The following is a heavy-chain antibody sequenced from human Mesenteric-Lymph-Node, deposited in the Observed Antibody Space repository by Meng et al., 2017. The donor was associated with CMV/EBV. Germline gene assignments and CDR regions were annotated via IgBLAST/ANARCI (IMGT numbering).Heavy chain of an antibody. CDR2: IYYSGST. V-gene: IGHV4-39*01. Sequence: QLQLQESGPGLVKPSEPLSLTCTVSGGSISSSSYYWGWIRQPPGKGLEWIGSIYYSGSTYYNPSLKSRVTISVDTSKNQFSLKLSSVTAADTAVYYCARPHYYGSGSSPRFDPWGQGTLVTVSS. J-gene: IGHJ5*02. CDR1: GGSISSSSYY. CDR3: ARPHYYGSGSSPRFDP. D-gene: IGHD3-10*01.